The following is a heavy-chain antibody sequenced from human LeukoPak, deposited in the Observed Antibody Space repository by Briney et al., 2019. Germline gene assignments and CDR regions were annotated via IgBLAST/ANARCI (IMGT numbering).Heavy chain of an antibody. CDR1: GCTFFSYA. D-gene: IGHD2-2*03. Sequence: GASVKVSCKASGCTFFSYAISWVRQAPGQGLEWMGGIIPLFGTANYAQKFQGRVTITADESTSTAYMELSSLRSEDTAVYYCASGYCSSTSCYVSGYYFDYWGQGTLVTVSS. CDR3: ASGYCSSTSCYVSGYYFDY. CDR2: IIPLFGTA. J-gene: IGHJ4*02. V-gene: IGHV1-69*13.